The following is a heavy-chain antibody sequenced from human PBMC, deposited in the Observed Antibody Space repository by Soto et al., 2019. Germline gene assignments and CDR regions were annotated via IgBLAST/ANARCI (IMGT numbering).Heavy chain of an antibody. CDR3: ARGGEVGPRGYY. CDR1: GYTFSSSY. CDR2: INLSQGGT. V-gene: IGHV1-46*01. J-gene: IGHJ4*02. Sequence: QVQLVQSGAEVKKPGASVVVSCKASGYTFSSSYMHWVRQAPGQALEWMGIINLSQGGTKYAQKFRGRVTMTRDTSTRTVYMELSALRDEDTAVYYCARGGEVGPRGYYWGQGTVVTVSS. D-gene: IGHD1-26*01.